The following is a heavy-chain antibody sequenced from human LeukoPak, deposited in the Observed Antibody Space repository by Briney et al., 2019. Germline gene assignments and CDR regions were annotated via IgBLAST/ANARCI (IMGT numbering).Heavy chain of an antibody. CDR1: GFTFSSYA. D-gene: IGHD6-19*01. J-gene: IGHJ4*02. V-gene: IGHV3-30*04. CDR2: ISYDGSNK. Sequence: PGGSLRLSCAASGFTFSSYAMHWVRQAPGKGLEWVAVISYDGSNKYYADSVKGRFTISRDNSKNTLYLQLNNLTTEDTAIYYCARDLGWYQGFDSWGQGTLVTVSS. CDR3: ARDLGWYQGFDS.